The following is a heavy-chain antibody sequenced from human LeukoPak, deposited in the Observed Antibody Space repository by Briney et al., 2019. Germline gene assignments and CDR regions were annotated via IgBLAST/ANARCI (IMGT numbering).Heavy chain of an antibody. Sequence: SETLSLTCTVSGGSISNYYRSWIRQPPGKGLEWIGYIFYTGSTNYNPSLKSRVTISADTSKNQFSLKLSSVTAADTAVYYCARHGYCSSTSCYYYYYYMDVWGKGTTVTVSS. CDR3: ARHGYCSSTSCYYYYYYMDV. J-gene: IGHJ6*03. CDR2: IFYTGST. D-gene: IGHD2-2*03. V-gene: IGHV4-59*08. CDR1: GGSISNYY.